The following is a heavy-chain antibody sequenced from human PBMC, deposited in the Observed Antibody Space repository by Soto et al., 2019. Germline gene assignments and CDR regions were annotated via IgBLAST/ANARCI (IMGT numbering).Heavy chain of an antibody. CDR1: GGSISSYY. J-gene: IGHJ5*02. V-gene: IGHV4-59*13. CDR3: VRDQQMGRLDP. D-gene: IGHD3-10*01. Sequence: SETLSLTCSISGGSISSYYWTWIRQSPGKGLEWIGYVYYTGTTNYNPSLKGRVTISLDRSKSQFSLTLDSVTAADTAIYFCVRDQQMGRLDPWGQGTLVTVSS. CDR2: VYYTGTT.